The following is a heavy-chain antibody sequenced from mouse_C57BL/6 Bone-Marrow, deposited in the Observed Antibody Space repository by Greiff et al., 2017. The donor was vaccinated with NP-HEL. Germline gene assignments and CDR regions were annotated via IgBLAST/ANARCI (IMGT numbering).Heavy chain of an antibody. J-gene: IGHJ3*01. V-gene: IGHV1-18*01. Sequence: EVQLQQSGPELVKPGASVKIPCKASGYTFTDYNMDWVKQSHGKSLEWIGDINPNNGGPIYNQKFKGKATLTVDKSSSTAYMELRSLTSEDTAVYYCATWGYDGYYAWFAYWGQGTLVTVSA. CDR1: GYTFTDYN. D-gene: IGHD2-3*01. CDR3: ATWGYDGYYAWFAY. CDR2: INPNNGGP.